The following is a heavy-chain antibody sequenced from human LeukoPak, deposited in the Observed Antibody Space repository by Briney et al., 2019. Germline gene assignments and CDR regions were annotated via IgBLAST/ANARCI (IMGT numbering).Heavy chain of an antibody. J-gene: IGHJ6*02. Sequence: GGSLRLSCAASGFMFSNYAMSWVRQAPGRGLEWVSAVKTSAGDTYYADSVRGRFTISRDNSKSTVYLHMNSLRAEDTAVCYCAKVGEDFWSGYLGYYYYYGMDVWGQGTTVTVSS. CDR1: GFMFSNYA. CDR2: VKTSAGDT. CDR3: AKVGEDFWSGYLGYYYYYGMDV. V-gene: IGHV3-23*01. D-gene: IGHD3-3*01.